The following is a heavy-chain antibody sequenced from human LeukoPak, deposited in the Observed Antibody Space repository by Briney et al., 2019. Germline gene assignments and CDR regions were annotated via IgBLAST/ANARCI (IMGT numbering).Heavy chain of an antibody. V-gene: IGHV3-23*01. J-gene: IGHJ4*02. CDR1: GFTFRSYA. Sequence: GGSLRLSCAASGFTFRSYAMNWVRQAPGKGLEWVSIISGSGETTYYADSVRGRFTISRDNSKNTLYLQMNTLRAEDTAVYYCAKVLGTYGSSRYAWYFDHWGQGILVTVSS. CDR2: ISGSGETT. D-gene: IGHD6-13*01. CDR3: AKVLGTYGSSRYAWYFDH.